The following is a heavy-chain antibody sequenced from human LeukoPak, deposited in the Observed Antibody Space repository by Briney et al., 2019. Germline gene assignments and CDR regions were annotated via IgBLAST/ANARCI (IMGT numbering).Heavy chain of an antibody. CDR2: IYSGGTT. CDR1: GFTVSGNY. V-gene: IGHV3-53*01. CDR3: AKDIRYWIAARSTTLDY. Sequence: GGSLRLSCAVSGFTVSGNYMSWVRQAPGKGLEWVSLIYSGGTTYYADSVKGRFTISRDNSKNTLYLQMNSLRAEDTAVYYCAKDIRYWIAARSTTLDYWGQGTLVTVSS. J-gene: IGHJ4*02. D-gene: IGHD6-6*01.